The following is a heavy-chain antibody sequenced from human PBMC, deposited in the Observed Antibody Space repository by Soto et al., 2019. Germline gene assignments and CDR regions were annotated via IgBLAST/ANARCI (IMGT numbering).Heavy chain of an antibody. Sequence: QVQLVPSGAEVMKSGSSVKVSCKASGGTFSSYAISWVRQAPGQGLEWMGGIIPMFDTAHYAQKFQGRVTITADDSTSTAYMEMSSLRSEDTAVYYCARPTIFGVLDVWGQGTTVTVFS. CDR3: ARPTIFGVLDV. J-gene: IGHJ6*02. CDR1: GGTFSSYA. D-gene: IGHD3-3*01. V-gene: IGHV1-69*01. CDR2: IIPMFDTA.